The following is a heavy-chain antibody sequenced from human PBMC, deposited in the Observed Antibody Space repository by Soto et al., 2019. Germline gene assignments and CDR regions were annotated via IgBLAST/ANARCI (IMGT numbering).Heavy chain of an antibody. J-gene: IGHJ4*02. CDR3: ARDRLARGIPVAGRIDY. CDR2: ISSTGALM. Sequence: GSLRLSCAASGFIFSQYSMKWVRQAPGKGLEWVSSISSTGALMYYADSVKGRFTISRDDADNSLYLQMNSLRVEDTAVYYCARDRLARGIPVAGRIDYWGQGALVTVSS. CDR1: GFIFSQYS. D-gene: IGHD6-19*01. V-gene: IGHV3-21*01.